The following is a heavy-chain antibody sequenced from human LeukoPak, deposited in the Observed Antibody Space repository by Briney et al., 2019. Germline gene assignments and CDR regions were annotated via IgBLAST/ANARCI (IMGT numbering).Heavy chain of an antibody. V-gene: IGHV1-18*04. J-gene: IGHJ4*02. CDR3: ARDESSGSYYFDY. CDR2: ISVYNGNR. CDR1: GYTFTDYY. D-gene: IGHD1-26*01. Sequence: GASVKVSCKASGYTFTDYYMHWVRQAPGQGLEWMGWISVYNGNRNYAQKLQDRVTMTTDTSTSTAYMELRSLRSDDTAVYYCARDESSGSYYFDYWGQGTLVTVSS.